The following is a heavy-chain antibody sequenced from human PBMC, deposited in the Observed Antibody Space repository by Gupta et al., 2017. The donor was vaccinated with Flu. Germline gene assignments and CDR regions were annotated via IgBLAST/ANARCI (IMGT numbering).Heavy chain of an antibody. J-gene: IGHJ4*02. CDR2: ISGSGGST. V-gene: IGHV3-23*01. Sequence: EVQLLESGGGLVQPGGSLRLSCAASGFTFSSYPMSWVRQAPGRGLEWVSAISGSGGSTYYADSVKGRFTISRDNSKNTLYLQMNSLRAEDTAVYYCARYDFWSGYYIAWGRDYWGQGTLVTVSS. D-gene: IGHD3-3*01. CDR3: ARYDFWSGYYIAWGRDY. CDR1: GFTFSSYP.